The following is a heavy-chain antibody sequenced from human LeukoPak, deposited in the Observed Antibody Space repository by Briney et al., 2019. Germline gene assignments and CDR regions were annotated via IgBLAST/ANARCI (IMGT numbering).Heavy chain of an antibody. J-gene: IGHJ4*02. CDR1: GFTFSSYA. V-gene: IGHV3-30*04. Sequence: PGGSLRLSCAASGFTFSSYAMYWVRQSPGKGLEWVPVISYDGSNKYYADSVKGRFTIPRDNSKNTLYLQMNSLRAEDTAVYYCARDARTVGITMIVVGFDYWGQGTLVTVSS. CDR2: ISYDGSNK. D-gene: IGHD3-22*01. CDR3: ARDARTVGITMIVVGFDY.